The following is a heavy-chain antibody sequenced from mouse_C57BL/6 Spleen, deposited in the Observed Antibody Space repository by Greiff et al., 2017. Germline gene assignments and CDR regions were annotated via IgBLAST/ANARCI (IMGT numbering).Heavy chain of an antibody. D-gene: IGHD2-5*01. J-gene: IGHJ4*01. CDR3: ARDYSSYGAMDY. V-gene: IGHV1-26*01. CDR2: INPNNGGT. CDR1: GYTFTDYY. Sequence: EVQLQQSGPELVKPGASVKLSCKASGYTFTDYYMNWVKQSPGKSLEWIGDINPNNGGTSYNQKFKGKATLTVDTSSSTAYMERSSLTSEDSAFYYGARDYSSYGAMDYWGQGTSVTVSS.